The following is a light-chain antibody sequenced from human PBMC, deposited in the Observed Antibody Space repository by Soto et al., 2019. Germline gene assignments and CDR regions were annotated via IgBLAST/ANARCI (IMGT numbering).Light chain of an antibody. CDR1: SSDIGAYNF. Sequence: SVLTXPASVSGSPGQSITISRTGTSSDIGAYNFVSWYQQHPGKVPKVIIYEVSNRPSGVPDRFSGSKSGNTASLTISGLQADDEADYYCNSFTSRNTLVFGGGTKVTVL. J-gene: IGLJ3*02. V-gene: IGLV2-14*01. CDR3: NSFTSRNTLV. CDR2: EVS.